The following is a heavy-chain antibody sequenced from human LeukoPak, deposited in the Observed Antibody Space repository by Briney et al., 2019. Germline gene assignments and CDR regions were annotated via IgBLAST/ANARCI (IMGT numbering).Heavy chain of an antibody. J-gene: IGHJ6*03. CDR1: GFTFSRYW. Sequence: GGSLRLSCAASGFTFSRYWMSWVRQAPGKGLEWVANIKQDGSEKYYVDSVKGRFTISRDNAKNSLYLQMNSLRAEDTAVYYCARDPTDDMSGRGYYMDVWGKGTTVTVSS. CDR3: ARDPTDDMSGRGYYMDV. CDR2: IKQDGSEK. D-gene: IGHD3-22*01. V-gene: IGHV3-7*01.